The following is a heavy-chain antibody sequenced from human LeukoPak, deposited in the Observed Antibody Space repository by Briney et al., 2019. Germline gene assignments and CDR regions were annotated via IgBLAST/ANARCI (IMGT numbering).Heavy chain of an antibody. J-gene: IGHJ4*02. CDR2: ISSSSSTI. D-gene: IGHD3-22*01. CDR1: GFTFSSYS. V-gene: IGHV3-48*01. Sequence: GGSLRLSCAASGFTFSSYSMNWVRQAPGKGLEWVSYISSSSSTIYYADSVKGRFTISRDNAKNSLYLQMNSLRAEDTAVYYCARAASYYCDSSGYLTPYYFDYWGQGTLVTVSS. CDR3: ARAASYYCDSSGYLTPYYFDY.